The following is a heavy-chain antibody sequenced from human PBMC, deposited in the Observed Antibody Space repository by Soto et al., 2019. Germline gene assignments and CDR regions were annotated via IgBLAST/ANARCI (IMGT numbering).Heavy chain of an antibody. Sequence: PSETLSLTCTVSGGSISSGGYYWSWIRQHPGKGMEWIGYIYYSGSTYYNPSLKSRVTISVDTSKNQFSLKLSSVTAADTAVYYCARVAGIAAAGTAKYKRLYYYGMDVWGQGTTVTVSS. CDR2: IYYSGST. V-gene: IGHV4-31*03. D-gene: IGHD6-13*01. J-gene: IGHJ6*02. CDR3: ARVAGIAAAGTAKYKRLYYYGMDV. CDR1: GGSISSGGYY.